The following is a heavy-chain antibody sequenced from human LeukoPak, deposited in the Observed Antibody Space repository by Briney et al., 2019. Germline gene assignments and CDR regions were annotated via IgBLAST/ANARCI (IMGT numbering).Heavy chain of an antibody. D-gene: IGHD3-10*01. V-gene: IGHV1-69*04. CDR1: GGTFSSYA. CDR3: AREEGSRGSGSYRQYYYYYGMDV. J-gene: IGHJ6*02. CDR2: IIPILGIA. Sequence: GASVKVSCKASGGTFSSYAISWVRQAPGPGLEWMGRIIPILGIANYAQKFQGRVTITADKSTSTAYMELSSLRSEDTAVYYCAREEGSRGSGSYRQYYYYYGMDVWGQGTTVTVSS.